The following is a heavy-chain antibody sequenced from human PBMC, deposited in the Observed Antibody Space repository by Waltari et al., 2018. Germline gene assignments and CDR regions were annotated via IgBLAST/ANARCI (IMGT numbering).Heavy chain of an antibody. D-gene: IGHD3-3*01. Sequence: QVQLVQSGAEVKKPGSSVKVSCKASGGTFSSYAISWVRHAPGQGLEWMGGIIPIFGTANYAQKFQGRVTITADESTSTAYMELSSLRSEDTAVYYCASQPVELRFLEDPFDYWGQGTLVTVSS. CDR1: GGTFSSYA. V-gene: IGHV1-69*13. CDR2: IIPIFGTA. CDR3: ASQPVELRFLEDPFDY. J-gene: IGHJ4*02.